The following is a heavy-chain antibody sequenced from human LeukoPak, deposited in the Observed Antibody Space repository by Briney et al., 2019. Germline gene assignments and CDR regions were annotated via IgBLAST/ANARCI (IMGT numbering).Heavy chain of an antibody. J-gene: IGHJ4*02. D-gene: IGHD2-15*01. CDR2: IYHSGST. Sequence: SETLSLTCAVSGYSISSGYYWGWIRQPPGKGLVWIGSIYHSGSTYYNPSLKSRVTISVDTSKNQFSLKLSSVTAADTAVYYCASYGFCSGGSCYPWDWGQGTLVTVSS. V-gene: IGHV4-38-2*01. CDR3: ASYGFCSGGSCYPWD. CDR1: GYSISSGYY.